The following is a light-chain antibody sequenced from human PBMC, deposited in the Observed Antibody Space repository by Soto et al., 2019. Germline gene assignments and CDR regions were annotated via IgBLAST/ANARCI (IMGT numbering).Light chain of an antibody. CDR2: DAS. J-gene: IGKJ3*01. CDR1: QDIGNF. Sequence: EIQMTQSPSSLSASVGDRVTITCQASQDIGNFLNWYQQKPGKAPKLLIYDASNLETGVPSMFSGSGSGTDFTFSISSRQPEDIATYYCQQYDNLPPFAFGPGTKVDIK. V-gene: IGKV1-33*01. CDR3: QQYDNLPPFA.